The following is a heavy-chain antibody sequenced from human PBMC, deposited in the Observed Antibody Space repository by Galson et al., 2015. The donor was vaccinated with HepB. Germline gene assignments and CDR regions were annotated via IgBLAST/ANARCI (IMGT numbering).Heavy chain of an antibody. J-gene: IGHJ4*02. D-gene: IGHD3-16*02. Sequence: SLRLSCAASGFTFSTSWMNWVRQAPGKGLEWVANINPDESHKDYVDSVKGRFTISRDNAKNPLYLQMNSLRAEDTAVYYCARSITFGGVIGAFDYWGQGTLVTVSS. V-gene: IGHV3-7*01. CDR3: ARSITFGGVIGAFDY. CDR2: INPDESHK. CDR1: GFTFSTSW.